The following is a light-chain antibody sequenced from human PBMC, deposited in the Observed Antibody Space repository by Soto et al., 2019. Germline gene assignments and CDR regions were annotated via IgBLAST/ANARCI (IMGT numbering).Light chain of an antibody. Sequence: EIVLTQSPATMSLSPGERAILSCRASQSVGTYLAWYQQKPGQAPALLIYDASDRATGIPARFGGSGSGTDFTLTINSLEPEDCGAYYCQQRSNGHGKLGPGINGDL. CDR1: QSVGTY. J-gene: IGKJ3*01. CDR2: DAS. CDR3: QQRSNGHGK. V-gene: IGKV3-11*01.